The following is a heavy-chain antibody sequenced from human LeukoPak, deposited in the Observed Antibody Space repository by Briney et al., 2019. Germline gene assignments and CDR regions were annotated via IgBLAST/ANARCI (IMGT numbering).Heavy chain of an antibody. CDR1: GFTVSSNY. CDR2: IYSGGST. V-gene: IGHV3-53*01. D-gene: IGHD6-19*01. CDR3: ARVSGSGWYGAFDI. Sequence: GGSLRLSCAASGFTVSSNYMSWVRQAPGKGLEWVSVIYSGGSTYYADSVKGRFTISRDNSKNTLYLQMNSLRAEDTAVYYCARVSGSGWYGAFDIWGQGTMVTVSS. J-gene: IGHJ3*02.